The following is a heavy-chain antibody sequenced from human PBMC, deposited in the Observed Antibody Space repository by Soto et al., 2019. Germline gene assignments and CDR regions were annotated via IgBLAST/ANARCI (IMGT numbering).Heavy chain of an antibody. CDR3: AKTAYYYDSSGYSAFDY. Sequence: PGKGLEWVAVISYDGSNKYYADSVKGRFTISRDNSKNTLYLQMNSLRAEDTAVYYCAKTAYYYDSSGYSAFDYWGQGTLVTVSS. J-gene: IGHJ4*02. D-gene: IGHD3-22*01. CDR2: ISYDGSNK. V-gene: IGHV3-30*18.